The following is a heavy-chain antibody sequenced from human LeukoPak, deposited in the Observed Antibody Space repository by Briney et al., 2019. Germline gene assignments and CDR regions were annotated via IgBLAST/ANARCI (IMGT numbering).Heavy chain of an antibody. CDR2: ISGSGGST. V-gene: IGHV3-23*01. J-gene: IGHJ4*02. CDR1: GFTFSSYA. CDR3: ARVTSYYYNTSGDYYFDY. Sequence: PGGSLRLSCAASGFTFSSYAMSWVRQAPGKGLEWVSAISGSGGSTYYADSVKGRFTISRDNAKNSLYLQMNSLRAEDTAVYYCARVTSYYYNTSGDYYFDYWGQGTLVTVSS. D-gene: IGHD3-22*01.